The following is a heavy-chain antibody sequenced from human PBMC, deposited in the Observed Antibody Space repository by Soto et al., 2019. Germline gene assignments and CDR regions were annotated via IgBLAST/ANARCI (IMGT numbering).Heavy chain of an antibody. Sequence: QVQLVESGGGVVQPGGSLRLSCAASGFTFSSYAMHWVRQAPGKGLEWVAVISYDGSNKYYADSVKGRFTISRDNSKNTLYLQMNSLRAEDTAVYYCARGGDGYNFVYFDYWGQGTLVTVSS. V-gene: IGHV3-30-3*01. D-gene: IGHD5-12*01. J-gene: IGHJ4*02. CDR3: ARGGDGYNFVYFDY. CDR1: GFTFSSYA. CDR2: ISYDGSNK.